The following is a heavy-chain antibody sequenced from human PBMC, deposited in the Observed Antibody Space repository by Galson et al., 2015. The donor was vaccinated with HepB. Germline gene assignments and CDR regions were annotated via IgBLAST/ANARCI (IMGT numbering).Heavy chain of an antibody. J-gene: IGHJ1*01. Sequence: LTCTVSSGSISSYYWSWIRQPPGKGLEWIGYIYYSGSTNYNPSLKSRVTISADTSKNQFSLKLSSVTAADTAVYYCARDGSERPEQLWGQGTLVTVSS. CDR3: ARDGSERPEQL. CDR1: SGSISSYY. CDR2: IYYSGST. D-gene: IGHD1/OR15-1a*01. V-gene: IGHV4-59*01.